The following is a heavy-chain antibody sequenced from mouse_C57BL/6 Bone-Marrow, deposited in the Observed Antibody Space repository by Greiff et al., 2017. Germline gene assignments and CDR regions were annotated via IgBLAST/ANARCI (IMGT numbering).Heavy chain of an antibody. J-gene: IGHJ3*01. D-gene: IGHD2-2*01. CDR1: GYTFTDYY. Sequence: VQLQQSGPELVKPGASVKISCKASGYTFTDYYMNWVKQSHGKSLEWIGDINPNNGGTSYNQKFKGKATLTVDKSSSTAYMELRSLTSEDSAVYYCAREDYGYDGAWFAYWGQGTLVTVSA. CDR2: INPNNGGT. V-gene: IGHV1-26*01. CDR3: AREDYGYDGAWFAY.